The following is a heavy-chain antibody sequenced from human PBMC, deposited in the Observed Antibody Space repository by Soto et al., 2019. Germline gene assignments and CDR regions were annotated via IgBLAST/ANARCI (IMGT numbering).Heavy chain of an antibody. CDR2: ISGSGGST. J-gene: IGHJ5*02. Sequence: EVQLLESGGGLVQPGGSPRLSCAASGFTFSSYAMSWVRQAPGKGLEWVSAISGSGGSTYYADSVKGRFTISRDNSKNTLYLQMNNLRAEDTAVDYSAKRRGGEVDVGSTVSNWFDPCGQGILVTVSS. V-gene: IGHV3-23*01. CDR3: AKRRGGEVDVGSTVSNWFDP. CDR1: GFTFSSYA. D-gene: IGHD5-12*01.